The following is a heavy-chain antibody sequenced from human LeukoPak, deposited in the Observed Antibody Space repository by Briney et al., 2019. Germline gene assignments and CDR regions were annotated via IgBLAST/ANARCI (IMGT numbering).Heavy chain of an antibody. CDR2: LYHSGTT. D-gene: IGHD2-15*01. J-gene: IGHJ2*01. CDR1: GYSIAHGFF. CDR3: ARVEVPRDINDWYFDL. V-gene: IGHV4-38-2*02. Sequence: KPSETLSLTCTVSGYSIAHGFFWAWIRQPPGGGLEWIGSLYHSGTTYYNTSLKSRISTSVDTSKNQFSLKLRLVTAADTAVYYCARVEVPRDINDWYFDLWGRGTLATVSS.